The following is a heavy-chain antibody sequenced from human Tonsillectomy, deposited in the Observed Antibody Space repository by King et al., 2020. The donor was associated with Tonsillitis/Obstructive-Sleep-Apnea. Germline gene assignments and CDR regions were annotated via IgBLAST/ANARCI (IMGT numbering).Heavy chain of an antibody. V-gene: IGHV6-1*01. CDR3: TSGWALNY. Sequence: HVQLQQSGPGLVKPSQTLSLICAISGDSVSSNSAAWHWIRQSPSRGLEWLGRTYYRSKWYYDYALSVESRITINPDTSKNQFSLQLNSVTPDDTAVYYCTSGWALNYWGQGTLVTVSS. J-gene: IGHJ4*02. CDR2: TYYRSKWYY. CDR1: GDSVSSNSAA. D-gene: IGHD6-19*01.